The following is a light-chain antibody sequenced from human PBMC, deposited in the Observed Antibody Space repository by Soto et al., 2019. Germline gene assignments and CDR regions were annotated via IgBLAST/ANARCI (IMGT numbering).Light chain of an antibody. V-gene: IGKV2-28*01. Sequence: DIVMTQSPLSLPVTPGEPASISCRSSQSPLHSKGNTYLDWYLQKPGQSPQLLIYSVSNRASGVPERFSGSGSGTDVTLKISRVEAEDVGVYYCMNAVQTLTFGGGTKVEI. J-gene: IGKJ4*01. CDR1: QSPLHSKGNTY. CDR3: MNAVQTLT. CDR2: SVS.